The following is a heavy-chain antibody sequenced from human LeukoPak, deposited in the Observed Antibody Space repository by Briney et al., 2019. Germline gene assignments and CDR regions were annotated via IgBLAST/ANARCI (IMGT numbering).Heavy chain of an antibody. CDR3: AKPRLPRYDAFDI. V-gene: IGHV4-59*12. J-gene: IGHJ3*02. CDR1: GGSISSYY. D-gene: IGHD1-14*01. Sequence: PSETLSLTCTVSGGSISSYYWSWIRQPPGKGLEWIGYIYYSGSTNYNPSLKSRVTISVDTSKNQFSLKLSSVTAADTAVYYCAKPRLPRYDAFDIWGQGTMVTVSS. CDR2: IYYSGST.